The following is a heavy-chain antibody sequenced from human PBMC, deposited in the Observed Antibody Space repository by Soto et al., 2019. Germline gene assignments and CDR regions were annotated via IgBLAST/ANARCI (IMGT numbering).Heavy chain of an antibody. CDR1: GGTFGSYA. CDR3: ARDLYSNGNYYYYVMDV. D-gene: IGHD4-4*01. Sequence: GASVKVSCKASGGTFGSYAISWVRQAPGQGLEWMGGIIPIFGTANYAQKFQGRVTITADESTSTAYMELSSLRAEDTAVYHCARDLYSNGNYYYYVMDVWGQGTTVTVSS. J-gene: IGHJ6*02. CDR2: IIPIFGTA. V-gene: IGHV1-69*13.